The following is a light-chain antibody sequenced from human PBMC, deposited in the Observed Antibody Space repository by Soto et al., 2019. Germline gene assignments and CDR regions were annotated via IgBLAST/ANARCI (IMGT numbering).Light chain of an antibody. CDR1: ESVSSRN. J-gene: IGKJ5*01. CDR3: QQHGTSPIT. CDR2: GAS. Sequence: EIVLTQSPGTLSLSPGERATLSCRASESVSSRNLAWYQQKPGQAPMLLIYGASIRATGIPDRFSGSGSGTDFTLTISRLEPEDFAVYYCQQHGTSPITFGQGTRLEIK. V-gene: IGKV3-20*01.